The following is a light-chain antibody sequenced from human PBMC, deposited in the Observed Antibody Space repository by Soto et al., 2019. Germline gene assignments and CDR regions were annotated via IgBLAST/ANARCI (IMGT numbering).Light chain of an antibody. CDR1: QSVSSS. J-gene: IGKJ4*01. V-gene: IGKV3-15*01. CDR2: GAS. Sequence: DIVMTQSPGTLSVSPGERVTLSCRASQSVSSSLAWYQQKPGQSPRLLIYGASTRATGIPARFSGSGSGTDFTLTISSLQSEDFAVYYCQQYTNWLTFGGGTKVEMK. CDR3: QQYTNWLT.